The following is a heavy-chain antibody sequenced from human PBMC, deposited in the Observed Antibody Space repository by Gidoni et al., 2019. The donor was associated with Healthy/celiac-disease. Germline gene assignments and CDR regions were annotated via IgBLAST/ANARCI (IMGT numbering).Heavy chain of an antibody. CDR3: ARVTAYSSSWYGDY. CDR1: GGSNSSGDYY. D-gene: IGHD6-13*01. J-gene: IGHJ4*02. CDR2: IYYSGST. V-gene: IGHV4-30-4*01. Sequence: QVQLQESGPGRVKRSQTLSLTCTVSGGSNSSGDYYWSWIRQPPGKGLEWIGYIYYSGSTYYTPSLKRRVTISVDTSKNQFSLKLSSVPAADTAVYYCARVTAYSSSWYGDYWGQGTLVTVSS.